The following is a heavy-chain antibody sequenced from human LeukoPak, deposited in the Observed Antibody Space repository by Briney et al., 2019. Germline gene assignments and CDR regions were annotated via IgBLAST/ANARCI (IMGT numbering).Heavy chain of an antibody. CDR2: IYPGDSDT. V-gene: IGHV5-51*01. J-gene: IGHJ6*03. CDR3: ARPTRYYYYMDV. CDR1: GDTFSTYW. Sequence: GESLKISCKGSGDTFSTYWIAWVRQMPGKGLEWMGIIYPGDSDTRYSPSFQGQVTISADKSISTAYLQWSSLKASDTAMYYCARPTRYYYYMDVWGKGTTVTVSS.